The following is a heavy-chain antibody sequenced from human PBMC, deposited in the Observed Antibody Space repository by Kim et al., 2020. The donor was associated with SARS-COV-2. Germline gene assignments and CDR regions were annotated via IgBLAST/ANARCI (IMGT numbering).Heavy chain of an antibody. V-gene: IGHV1-46*01. D-gene: IGHD2-15*01. J-gene: IGHJ4*02. Sequence: YAQKFQGRVTVTRDTSTSTVYMELSSLRSDDTAVYYCARDLGDIKVPGDYWGQGTLVTVSS. CDR3: ARDLGDIKVPGDY.